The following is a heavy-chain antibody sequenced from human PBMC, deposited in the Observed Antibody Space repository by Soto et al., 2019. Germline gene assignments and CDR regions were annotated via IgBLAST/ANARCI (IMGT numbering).Heavy chain of an antibody. CDR1: GFTFSSYG. J-gene: IGHJ6*02. D-gene: IGHD3-10*01. CDR3: AKDLSEVVRGVIIQLNYYYYGMDV. CDR2: ISYDGSNK. Sequence: GGSLRLSCAASGFTFSSYGMHWVRQAPGKGLEWVAVISYDGSNKYYADSVKGRFTISRDNSKNTLYLQMNSLRAEDTAVYYCAKDLSEVVRGVIIQLNYYYYGMDVWGQGTTVTVSS. V-gene: IGHV3-30*18.